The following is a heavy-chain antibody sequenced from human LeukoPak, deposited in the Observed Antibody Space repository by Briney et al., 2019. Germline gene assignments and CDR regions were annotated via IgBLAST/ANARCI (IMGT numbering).Heavy chain of an antibody. V-gene: IGHV3-30-3*01. CDR1: GFTFSSYA. D-gene: IGHD3-22*01. J-gene: IGHJ4*02. Sequence: GRSLRLSCAASGFTFSSYAMHWVRQAPGKGLEWVAVTSKDGSNKYYADSVKGRFTISRDNSKTTLYLEMNSLRVEDTAMYYCARDHYYSTGTYFDYWGQGTLVTVSS. CDR3: ARDHYYSTGTYFDY. CDR2: TSKDGSNK.